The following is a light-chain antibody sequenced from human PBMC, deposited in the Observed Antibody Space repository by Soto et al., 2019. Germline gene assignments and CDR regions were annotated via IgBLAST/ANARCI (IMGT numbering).Light chain of an antibody. CDR3: QSYDSSFRGV. CDR2: GNN. J-gene: IGLJ1*01. V-gene: IGLV1-40*01. Sequence: QSVLTQPPSVSGAPGQRVTISCTGSSSNIGAEYDVHWYQQLPGTVPKLPIYGNNNRPSGVPDRFSGSKSGTSASLAITGLQAEDEADYYCQSYDSSFRGVFGTGTKVTVL. CDR1: SSNIGAEYD.